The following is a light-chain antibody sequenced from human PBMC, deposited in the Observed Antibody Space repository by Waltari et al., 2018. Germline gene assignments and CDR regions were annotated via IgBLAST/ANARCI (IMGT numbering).Light chain of an antibody. CDR2: GAS. J-gene: IGKJ4*01. V-gene: IGKV3-20*01. Sequence: TVLTQSPGNLSLSQGERATLSCRASQTVRTTYLAWYQQKPGQAPTLLIYGASSRATGIPDRFSGSGSGTDFSLTISSLEPEDFAVYYCQQYDISPLTFGGGTKVEIK. CDR1: QTVRTTY. CDR3: QQYDISPLT.